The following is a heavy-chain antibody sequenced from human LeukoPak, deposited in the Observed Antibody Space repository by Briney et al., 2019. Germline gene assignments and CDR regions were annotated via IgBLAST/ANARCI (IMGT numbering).Heavy chain of an antibody. Sequence: GGSLRLSCAASGFTFRDYTMNWVRQSPGKGLQWVSYVSFGSSYISYADSLKGRFTISRDDAKSSVYLEMTSLRAEDTAVYYCAREGDTAMVLDYWGQGTLVTVSS. CDR1: GFTFRDYT. D-gene: IGHD5-18*01. CDR2: VSFGSSYI. V-gene: IGHV3-21*01. J-gene: IGHJ4*02. CDR3: AREGDTAMVLDY.